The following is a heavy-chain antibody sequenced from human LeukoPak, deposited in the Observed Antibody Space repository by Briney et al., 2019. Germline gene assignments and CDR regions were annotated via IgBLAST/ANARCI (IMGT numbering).Heavy chain of an antibody. J-gene: IGHJ4*02. CDR3: ARRERNAFDY. D-gene: IGHD2-8*01. CDR1: GFTFTSYA. V-gene: IGHV3-64*02. Sequence: GGSLRLSCVTSGFTFTSYALYWVRQAPGRGLEYVSAISSNAASTYYAESVKGRFTISRDTSMSTLYLQMGSLRPEDTAVYYCARRERNAFDYWGEGTMVTVS. CDR2: ISSNAAST.